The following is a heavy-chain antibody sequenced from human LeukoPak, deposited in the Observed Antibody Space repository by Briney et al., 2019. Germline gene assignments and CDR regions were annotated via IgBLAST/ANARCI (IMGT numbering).Heavy chain of an antibody. CDR3: ARGSGWLPDY. CDR1: GGSISSYY. D-gene: IGHD6-19*01. V-gene: IGHV4-59*01. CDR2: IYYSGT. J-gene: IGHJ4*02. Sequence: KASETPSLTCTVSGGSISSYYWSWIRQPPGKGLEWIGYIYYSGTNYNPSLKSRVTISVDTSKNQFSLKLSSVTAADTAVYYCARGSGWLPDYWGQGTLVSVSS.